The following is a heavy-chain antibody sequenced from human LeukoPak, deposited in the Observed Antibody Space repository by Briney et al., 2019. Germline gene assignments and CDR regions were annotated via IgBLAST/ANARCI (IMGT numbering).Heavy chain of an antibody. Sequence: HPGGSLRLSCAASEFSVGSNYMTWVRQAPGKGLEWVSLIYSGGSTYYADSVKGRFTISRDNSKNTLYLQMNSLRAEDTAVYYCANSPTPGYSSGLRFDYWGQGTLVTVSS. D-gene: IGHD6-19*01. CDR2: IYSGGST. V-gene: IGHV3-66*01. J-gene: IGHJ4*02. CDR1: EFSVGSNY. CDR3: ANSPTPGYSSGLRFDY.